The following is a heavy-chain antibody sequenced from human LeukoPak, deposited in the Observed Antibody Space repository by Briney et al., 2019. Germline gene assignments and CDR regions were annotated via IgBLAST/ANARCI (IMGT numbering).Heavy chain of an antibody. V-gene: IGHV3-23*01. J-gene: IGHJ5*02. CDR2: ISGSGGST. Sequence: PGGSLRLSCAASGFTFSSYAMSWVRQAPGKGLEWVSAISGSGGSTYYADSVKGRFTISRDNSKNTLYLQMNSLRAEDTAVYYCAKDPVPPPLPNWFDPWGQGTLVTVSS. CDR1: GFTFSSYA. CDR3: AKDPVPPPLPNWFDP.